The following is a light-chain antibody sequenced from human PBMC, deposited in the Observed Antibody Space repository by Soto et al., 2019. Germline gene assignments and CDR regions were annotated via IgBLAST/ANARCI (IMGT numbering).Light chain of an antibody. J-gene: IGKJ2*01. Sequence: EVVMTQSPATMSVSPGERATLSCRASQSVSSKLAWYQQKPGQAPRLLIYDASTRAIGIPARFSGSGSGTEFTLTISSLQSEQFALYYCQQYNNWPPYNFGQGIKLEIK. CDR3: QQYNNWPPYN. CDR2: DAS. CDR1: QSVSSK. V-gene: IGKV3-15*01.